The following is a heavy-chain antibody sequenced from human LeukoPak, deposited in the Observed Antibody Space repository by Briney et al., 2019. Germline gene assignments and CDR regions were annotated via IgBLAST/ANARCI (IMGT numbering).Heavy chain of an antibody. V-gene: IGHV3-48*01. CDR1: GFTFSSFN. Sequence: PGGSLRLSCAASGFTFSSFNMNWVRQAPGKGLEWVSYITSRSSSTYYADSVRGRFTISRDNAKNSLYLQMNSLRVEDTAVYYCARGNYYDSDVYYYKLDYWGQGTLVTVS. D-gene: IGHD3-22*01. J-gene: IGHJ4*02. CDR2: ITSRSSST. CDR3: ARGNYYDSDVYYYKLDY.